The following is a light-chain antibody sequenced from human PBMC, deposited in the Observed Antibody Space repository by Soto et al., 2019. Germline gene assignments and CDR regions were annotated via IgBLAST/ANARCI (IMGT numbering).Light chain of an antibody. Sequence: SALTQPASVSGPPGQSITISCTGTSSDVGGYNYVSWYQQHPGKAPKLMIYEVSNRPSGVSNRFSGSKSGNTASLTISGLQAEDEADYYCSSYTSSSTPYVFGTGTKVTVL. CDR3: SSYTSSSTPYV. V-gene: IGLV2-14*01. J-gene: IGLJ1*01. CDR1: SSDVGGYNY. CDR2: EVS.